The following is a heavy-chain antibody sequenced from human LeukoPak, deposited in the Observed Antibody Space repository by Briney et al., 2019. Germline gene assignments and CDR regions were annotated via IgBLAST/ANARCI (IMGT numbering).Heavy chain of an antibody. Sequence: PGGSLRLSCAASGFTFSSYWMHWVRQAPGKGLVWVSRINSDGSSTSYADSVKGRFTISRDNAKNTLYLQMNSLRAEDTAVYYCASGSGWSYGYFDYWGQGTLVTVSS. CDR1: GFTFSSYW. D-gene: IGHD6-19*01. CDR2: INSDGSST. J-gene: IGHJ4*02. V-gene: IGHV3-74*01. CDR3: ASGSGWSYGYFDY.